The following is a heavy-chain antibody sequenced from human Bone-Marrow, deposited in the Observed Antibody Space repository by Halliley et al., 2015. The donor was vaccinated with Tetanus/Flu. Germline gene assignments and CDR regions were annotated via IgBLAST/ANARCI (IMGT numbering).Heavy chain of an antibody. CDR3: ARDKDYDYVWGSYSLEY. J-gene: IGHJ4*02. Sequence: FTISRDNARNSLYLQMNSLRADDTAVYYCARDKDYDYVWGSYSLEYWGQGTLVTVSS. V-gene: IGHV3-11*06. D-gene: IGHD3-16*01.